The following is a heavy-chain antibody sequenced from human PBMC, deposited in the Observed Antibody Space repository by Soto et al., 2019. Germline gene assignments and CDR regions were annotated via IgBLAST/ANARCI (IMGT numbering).Heavy chain of an antibody. CDR3: ARDCSSTSCYGGHFDY. CDR1: GFTFSSWD. Sequence: GGSLRLSCAASGFTFSSWDMHWVRQAPGKGLEWVAVITYDRSNKYYADSVKGRFTISRDNAKNSLYLQMNSLRAEDTAVYYCARDCSSTSCYGGHFDYWGQGTLVTVSS. CDR2: ITYDRSNK. V-gene: IGHV3-30*03. D-gene: IGHD2-2*01. J-gene: IGHJ4*02.